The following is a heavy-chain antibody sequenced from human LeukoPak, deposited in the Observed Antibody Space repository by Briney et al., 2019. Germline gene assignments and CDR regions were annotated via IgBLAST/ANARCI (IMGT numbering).Heavy chain of an antibody. J-gene: IGHJ5*02. Sequence: SVKVSCKASGGTFSSYATSWVRQAPGQGLEWMGRIIPILGIANYAQKFQGRVTITADKSTSTAYMELSSLRSDDTAVYYCARSRPSLAAAGKVDPWGQGTLVTVSS. CDR2: IIPILGIA. D-gene: IGHD6-13*01. CDR3: ARSRPSLAAAGKVDP. V-gene: IGHV1-69*04. CDR1: GGTFSSYA.